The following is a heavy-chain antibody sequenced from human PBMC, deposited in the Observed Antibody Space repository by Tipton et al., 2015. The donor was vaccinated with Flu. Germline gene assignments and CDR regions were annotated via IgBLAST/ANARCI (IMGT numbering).Heavy chain of an antibody. CDR2: IYSGGST. CDR3: ASTDYYGSGSYFH. CDR1: GFTVSSNY. D-gene: IGHD3-10*01. Sequence: LSLTCAASGFTVSSNYMSWVRQAPGKGLEWVSVIYSGGSTYYVDSVKGRFTISRDNSKNTLYLQMNSLRAEGTAVYYCASTDYYGSGSYFHWGQGTLVTVSS. V-gene: IGHV3-66*02. J-gene: IGHJ4*02.